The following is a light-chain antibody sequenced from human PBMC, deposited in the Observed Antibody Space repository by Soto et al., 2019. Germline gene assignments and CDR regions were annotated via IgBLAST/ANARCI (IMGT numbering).Light chain of an antibody. CDR1: QVISNY. CDR2: AAS. CDR3: QKYNSAPQT. J-gene: IGKJ1*01. Sequence: DIQMTQSPSSLSASVGDRVTISCRASQVISNYLAWFQHKPGKVPKVLIYAASPLQSGVPSRFSGSGSGTDFTLTISSLQPEDVATYYCQKYNSAPQTFGQGTKVEIK. V-gene: IGKV1-27*01.